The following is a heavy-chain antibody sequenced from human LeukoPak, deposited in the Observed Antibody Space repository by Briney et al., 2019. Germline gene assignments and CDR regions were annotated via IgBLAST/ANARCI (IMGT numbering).Heavy chain of an antibody. CDR1: GFSFRSCW. D-gene: IGHD3-10*01. J-gene: IGHJ4*02. CDR3: ASILRSSSGYYFDY. V-gene: IGHV3-74*01. CDR2: INGDGSTT. Sequence: GGSLRLSCAASGFSFRSCWMHWVRHAPGKELVWVSRINGDGSTTNYADYVRGKFTISRDNSKNTLYLQMNSLRAEDTAVYYCASILRSSSGYYFDYWGQGTLVTVS.